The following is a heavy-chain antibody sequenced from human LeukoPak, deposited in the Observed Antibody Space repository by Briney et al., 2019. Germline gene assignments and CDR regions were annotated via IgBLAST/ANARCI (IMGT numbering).Heavy chain of an antibody. V-gene: IGHV3-64*01. Sequence: GGSLRLSCAASGFTFSDYAMHWVRQAPGKGLEYVSAISTDGGGAYYVNSVKGRFTISRDNSKNTLYLQMGSLRAEDMAVYVSARYDTGTYYHYWGQGTLVTVSS. CDR1: GFTFSDYA. CDR2: ISTDGGGA. J-gene: IGHJ4*02. D-gene: IGHD3-10*01. CDR3: ARYDTGTYYHY.